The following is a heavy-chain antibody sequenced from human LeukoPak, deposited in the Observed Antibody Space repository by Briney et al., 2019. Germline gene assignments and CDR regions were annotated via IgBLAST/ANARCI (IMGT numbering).Heavy chain of an antibody. CDR3: ARRRRPDAFDI. Sequence: SETLSLTCTVSGGSISSSSYYWGWIRQPPGKGLEWIGSIYYSGSTYYNPSLKSRVTISVDTSKNQFSLKLSSVTAADTAVYYCARRRRPDAFDIWGQGTMVTVSP. V-gene: IGHV4-39*01. CDR1: GGSISSSSYY. CDR2: IYYSGST. J-gene: IGHJ3*02.